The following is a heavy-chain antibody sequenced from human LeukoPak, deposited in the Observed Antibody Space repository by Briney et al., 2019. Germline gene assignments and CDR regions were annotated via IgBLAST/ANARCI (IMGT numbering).Heavy chain of an antibody. CDR3: ARDMLLEGFDY. J-gene: IGHJ4*02. CDR1: GFTFSSYA. V-gene: IGHV3-30*07. CDR2: ISYDGSNK. D-gene: IGHD1-1*01. Sequence: GGSLRLSCAASGFTFSSYAMHWVRQAPGKGLEWVAVISYDGSNKYYADSVKDRFTISRNNSKNTLYLQMNSLRAEDTAVYYCARDMLLEGFDYWGQGTLVTVSS.